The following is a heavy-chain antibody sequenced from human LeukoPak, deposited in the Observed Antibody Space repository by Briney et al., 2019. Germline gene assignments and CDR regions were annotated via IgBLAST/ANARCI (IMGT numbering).Heavy chain of an antibody. CDR3: ARDRETYYDILTGYYTLGDAFDI. CDR1: GFTFSTYW. Sequence: GGSLRLSCAASGFTFSTYWMHWVRQAPGKGLVWVSRINRDGSSTSYADSVKGRFTISRDNAKNTLYLQMNSLRAEDTAVYYCARDRETYYDILTGYYTLGDAFDIWGQGTMVTVSS. J-gene: IGHJ3*02. CDR2: INRDGSST. D-gene: IGHD3-9*01. V-gene: IGHV3-74*01.